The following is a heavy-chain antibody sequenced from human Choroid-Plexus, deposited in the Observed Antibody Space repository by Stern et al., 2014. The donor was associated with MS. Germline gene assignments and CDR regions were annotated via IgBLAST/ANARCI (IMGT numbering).Heavy chain of an antibody. CDR1: GFTFGSCA. J-gene: IGHJ5*02. CDR3: AKDRQYLTYFFDH. V-gene: IGHV3-30*18. Sequence: VQLVQSGGGVVQPGRPLRLSCVASGFTFGSCAMHWVRQAPGKGLEWVAGVSYDGSNKYDADSGKGRFTISRDNSQNTLYMQMSSLRPEDTAVYYCAKDRQYLTYFFDHWGQGSLVTVSS. CDR2: VSYDGSNK. D-gene: IGHD2/OR15-2a*01.